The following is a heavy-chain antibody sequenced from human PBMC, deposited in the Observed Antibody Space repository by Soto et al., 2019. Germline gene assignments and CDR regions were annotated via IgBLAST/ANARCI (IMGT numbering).Heavy chain of an antibody. CDR2: VFYNGTT. CDR3: ARLVVVSPVANA. V-gene: IGHV4-39*01. CDR1: GGSINTNNYY. Sequence: PSETLSLTCTVSGGSINTNNYYWGLVRQPPGKGLEWIGSVFYNGTTYYSPSLKSRVTISLATSRTQFSLRLKSVTAADTAVYYCARLVVVSPVANAWGQGTLVTVSS. D-gene: IGHD2-15*01. J-gene: IGHJ5*02.